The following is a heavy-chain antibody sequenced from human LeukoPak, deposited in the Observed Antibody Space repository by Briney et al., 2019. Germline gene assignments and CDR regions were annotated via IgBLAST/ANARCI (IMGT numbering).Heavy chain of an antibody. Sequence: GGSLRLSCAASGFTFSSYAMSWVRQAPGKGLEWVSAISGSGGSTYYADPVKGRFTISRDNSKNTLYLQMNSLRAEDTAVYYCAKSYPLTIFGVVITGFDYWGQGTLVTVSS. D-gene: IGHD3-3*01. CDR3: AKSYPLTIFGVVITGFDY. J-gene: IGHJ4*02. V-gene: IGHV3-23*01. CDR2: ISGSGGST. CDR1: GFTFSSYA.